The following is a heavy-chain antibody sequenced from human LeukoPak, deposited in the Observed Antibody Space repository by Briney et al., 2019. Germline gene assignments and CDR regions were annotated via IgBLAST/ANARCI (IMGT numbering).Heavy chain of an antibody. D-gene: IGHD3-22*01. V-gene: IGHV3-9*01. J-gene: IGHJ4*02. CDR1: GFTFDDYA. CDR2: ISWNSGSI. CDR3: AKDMSYDSSGGFDY. Sequence: GGSLRHSCAASGFTFDDYAMHWVRQAPGKGLEWVSGISWNSGSIGYADSVKGRFTISRDNAKNSLYLQMNSLRAEDTALYYCAKDMSYDSSGGFDYWGQGTLVTVSS.